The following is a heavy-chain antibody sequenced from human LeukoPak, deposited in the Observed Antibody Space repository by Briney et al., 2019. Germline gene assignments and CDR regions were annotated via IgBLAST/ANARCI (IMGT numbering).Heavy chain of an antibody. CDR3: AKGRYYPKDFFDY. CDR1: GFTSSRYA. J-gene: IGHJ4*02. D-gene: IGHD3-10*01. Sequence: GRSLRLSCAASGFTSSRYAMHWVRQAPGKGLEWVAVISYDGTNKYYADSVKGRFNISRDNSKNTVYLQMNSLRAEDTAVYYCAKGRYYPKDFFDYWGQGTLVTVSS. CDR2: ISYDGTNK. V-gene: IGHV3-30*18.